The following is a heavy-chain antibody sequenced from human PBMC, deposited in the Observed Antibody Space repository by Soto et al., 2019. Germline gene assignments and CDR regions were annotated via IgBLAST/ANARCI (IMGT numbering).Heavy chain of an antibody. V-gene: IGHV6-1*01. J-gene: IGHJ4*02. CDR1: GDSVSSNTAA. D-gene: IGHD6-19*01. Sequence: SQTLSLTCDISGDSVSSNTAAWNWISSSPSRGLEWLGRTYYRSNWRHDYAVSVKSRITVNPDTSKNHFSLQLNSVTPDDTAVYYCARGVAGSGFDLWGQGTLVTVSS. CDR2: TYYRSNWRH. CDR3: ARGVAGSGFDL.